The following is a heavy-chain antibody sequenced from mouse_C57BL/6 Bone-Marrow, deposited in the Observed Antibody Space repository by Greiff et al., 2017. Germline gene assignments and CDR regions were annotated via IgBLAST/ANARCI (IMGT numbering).Heavy chain of an antibody. D-gene: IGHD1-1*01. CDR3: AAITTVVATDWYFDV. V-gene: IGHV2-9-1*01. J-gene: IGHJ1*03. CDR2: IWTGGGT. Sequence: VQLKESGPGLVAPSQSLSITCTVSGFSLTSYAISWVRQPPGKGLEWLGVIWTGGGTNYNSALKSRLSISKDNSKSQVFLKMNSLQTDDTARYYCAAITTVVATDWYFDVWGTGTTVTVSS. CDR1: GFSLTSYA.